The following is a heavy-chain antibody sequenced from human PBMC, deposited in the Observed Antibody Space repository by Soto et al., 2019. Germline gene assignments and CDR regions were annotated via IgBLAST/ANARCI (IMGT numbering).Heavy chain of an antibody. CDR3: AKNQGVELVPLATVDWFDP. CDR1: GFIFENFG. CDR2: ISGSGFKK. Sequence: GGSLRLSCAASGFIFENFGMSWVRQAPGKGLEWISSISGSGFKKYYADSVKGRFTISRDNSKSTVYLELNNLSAEDTAVYHCAKNQGVELVPLATVDWFDPWGQGSVVTV. J-gene: IGHJ5*02. V-gene: IGHV3-23*01. D-gene: IGHD1-26*01.